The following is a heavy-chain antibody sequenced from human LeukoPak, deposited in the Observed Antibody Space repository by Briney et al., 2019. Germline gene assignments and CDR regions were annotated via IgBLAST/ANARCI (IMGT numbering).Heavy chain of an antibody. V-gene: IGHV3-23*01. CDR1: GFTFSSYA. D-gene: IGHD3-22*01. J-gene: IGHJ4*02. CDR2: ISTSGAST. Sequence: LTGGSLRLSCTASGFTFSSYAMSWVRQAPGKGLEWVSGISTSGASTSYVDSVKGRFTVTRDNPWNTLYLQMNSLRAEDTAIYYCAIMHPYYDGSGYWVQWGQGTLVTVSS. CDR3: AIMHPYYDGSGYWVQ.